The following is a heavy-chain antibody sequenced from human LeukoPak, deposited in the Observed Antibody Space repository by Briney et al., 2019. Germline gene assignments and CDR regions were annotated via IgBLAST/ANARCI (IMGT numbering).Heavy chain of an antibody. D-gene: IGHD6-13*01. CDR1: GSTFTSYY. J-gene: IGHJ4*02. Sequence: ASVKVSCKASGSTFTSYYMHWVRQAPGQGLEWMGWINPNSGGTNYAQKFQGRVTMTRDTSISTAYMELSRLRSDDTAVYYCARGDSSSWYGLDYWGQGTLVTVSS. CDR2: INPNSGGT. V-gene: IGHV1-2*02. CDR3: ARGDSSSWYGLDY.